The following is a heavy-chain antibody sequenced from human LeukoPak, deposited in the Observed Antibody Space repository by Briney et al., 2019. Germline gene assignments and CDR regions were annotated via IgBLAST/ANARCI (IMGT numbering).Heavy chain of an antibody. J-gene: IGHJ6*03. CDR3: ASPSYNSSSGASDYYFYMDV. CDR2: IYHSGST. V-gene: IGHV4-30-2*01. D-gene: IGHD6-6*01. Sequence: PSETLSLTCTVSGGSLSSGGYYWSWIRQPPGKGLEWIGYIYHSGSTYYNPSLKSRGTISVDRSKNQFSLKLSSVTAADTAVYYCASPSYNSSSGASDYYFYMDVWGKGTTVTVSS. CDR1: GGSLSSGGYY.